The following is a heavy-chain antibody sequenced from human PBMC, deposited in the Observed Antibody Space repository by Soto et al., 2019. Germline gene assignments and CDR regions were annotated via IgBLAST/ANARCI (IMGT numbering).Heavy chain of an antibody. J-gene: IGHJ5*01. CDR3: ARVSAGGTRWFDS. D-gene: IGHD6-13*01. CDR1: GGSISTGVWY. Sequence: SETLSLTCSVSGGSISTGVWYWSWVREHPGKGLEWIGDIYYRGTTSYNPSLGSRVTISRDTSKNQVSLKVNSVTAADTAVYYCARVSAGGTRWFDS. V-gene: IGHV4-31*03. CDR2: IYYRGTT.